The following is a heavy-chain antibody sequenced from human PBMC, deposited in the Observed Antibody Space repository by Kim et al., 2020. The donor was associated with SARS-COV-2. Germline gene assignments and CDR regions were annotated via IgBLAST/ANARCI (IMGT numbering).Heavy chain of an antibody. CDR3: ARESIAAAGYYYYGMDV. D-gene: IGHD6-13*01. CDR1: GYTFTGYY. Sequence: ASVKVSCKASGYTFTGYYMHWVRHAPGQGLEWMGWINPNSGGTNYTQKFQGWVTMTRDTSISTAYMELSRLRSDDTAVYYCARESIAAAGYYYYGMDVWGQGTTVTVSS. J-gene: IGHJ6*02. V-gene: IGHV1-2*04. CDR2: INPNSGGT.